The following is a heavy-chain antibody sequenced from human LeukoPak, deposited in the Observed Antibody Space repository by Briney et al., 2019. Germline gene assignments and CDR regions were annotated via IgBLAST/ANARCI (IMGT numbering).Heavy chain of an antibody. CDR2: ISHSGST. J-gene: IGHJ4*02. CDR3: ARGGIVLPFDY. CDR1: GFTFSSYG. D-gene: IGHD2-8*01. V-gene: IGHV4-34*01. Sequence: GSLRLSCAASGFTFSSYGMHWVRQPPGKGLEWIGEISHSGSTNYNPSLKSRVTISVDTSKNQFSLKLSSVTAADTAVYYCARGGIVLPFDYWGQGTLVTVSS.